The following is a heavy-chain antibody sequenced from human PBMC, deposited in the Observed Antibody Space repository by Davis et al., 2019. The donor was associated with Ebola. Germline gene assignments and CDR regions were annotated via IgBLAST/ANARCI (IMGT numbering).Heavy chain of an antibody. CDR1: GFSISSGYY. V-gene: IGHV4-38-2*02. J-gene: IGHJ6*04. D-gene: IGHD4-17*01. CDR3: ARGWPSSVTTDYYAMDA. Sequence: MPSETLSLTCTVSGFSISSGYYWGWIRQPPGKGLEWVGIIYRSGTAYYNPSLKSRVTISVDTSKNQFSLKVSSVTAADTAVYYCARGWPSSVTTDYYAMDAWGKGTTVTVSS. CDR2: IYRSGTA.